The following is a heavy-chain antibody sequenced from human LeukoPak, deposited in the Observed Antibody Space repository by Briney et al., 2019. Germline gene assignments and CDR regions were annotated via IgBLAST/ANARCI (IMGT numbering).Heavy chain of an antibody. V-gene: IGHV3-66*01. J-gene: IGHJ4*02. CDR1: GFAVSSNY. CDR2: IYSGGST. D-gene: IGHD5-12*01. Sequence: GGSLRLSCATSGFAVSSNYMSWVRQAPGKGLEWVAVIYSGGSTNYADSVKGRFTISRDNSKNTLYLLMSSLRAGDTAVYYCAIRKSGNAIDYWGQGTLVTVSS. CDR3: AIRKSGNAIDY.